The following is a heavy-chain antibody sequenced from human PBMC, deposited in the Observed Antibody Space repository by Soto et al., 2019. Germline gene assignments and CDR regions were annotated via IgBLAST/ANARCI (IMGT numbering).Heavy chain of an antibody. CDR1: GFTFSSYG. J-gene: IGHJ4*02. V-gene: IGHV3-30*18. CDR2: ISYDGSNK. D-gene: IGHD2-21*02. Sequence: QVQLVESGGGVVQPGRSLRLSCAASGFTFSSYGMHWVRQAPGKGLEWVAVISYDGSNKYYADSVKGRFTISGDNSENTMYLKMNRLKDEKMDVYYCAKDPRAYCGGDCYSGFDYWGQGTLVTVSS. CDR3: AKDPRAYCGGDCYSGFDY.